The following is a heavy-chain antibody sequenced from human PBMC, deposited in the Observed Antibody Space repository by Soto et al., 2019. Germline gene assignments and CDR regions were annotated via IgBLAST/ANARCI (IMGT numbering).Heavy chain of an antibody. V-gene: IGHV3-30*18. CDR2: ISYDESDK. CDR1: GFTFSSHG. J-gene: IGHJ4*02. CDR3: AKDILTGYYSIDH. D-gene: IGHD3-9*01. Sequence: QVQLVESGGGVVQPGRSLRLSCLVSGFTFSSHGMHWVRQAPGKGLEWVALISYDESDKYYAESVKGRFTISRDTSRNTVYLQMNSLRAEDTAIYYCAKDILTGYYSIDHWGQGTLVTVSS.